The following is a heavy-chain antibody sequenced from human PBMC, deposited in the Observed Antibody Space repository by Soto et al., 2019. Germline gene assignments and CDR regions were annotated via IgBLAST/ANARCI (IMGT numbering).Heavy chain of an antibody. J-gene: IGHJ4*02. CDR1: GFDFNKYA. CDR2: ITSNGDST. V-gene: IGHV3-23*01. Sequence: GGSLRLSCAAFGFDFNKYAMTWVRQAPGKGLQWVSSITSNGDSTYYADSVKGRFTTSRDNSKNTLYLQMNSLRADDTAVFYCAKDSPSYTTSPFYFDYWGQGTLVTVSS. CDR3: AKDSPSYTTSPFYFDY. D-gene: IGHD1-1*01.